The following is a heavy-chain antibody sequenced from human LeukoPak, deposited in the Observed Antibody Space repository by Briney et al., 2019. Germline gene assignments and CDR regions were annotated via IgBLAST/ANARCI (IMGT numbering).Heavy chain of an antibody. CDR3: TVNYCSGGSCYML. Sequence: PGGSLRLSCAASGFTFSGSAMHWVRQASGKGLEWVGRIRSKANNYATAYAASVKGRFTISRDDSKNTAYLQMNSPKTEDTAVYYCTVNYCSGGSCYMLWGQGTLVTVSS. V-gene: IGHV3-73*01. D-gene: IGHD2-15*01. CDR1: GFTFSGSA. CDR2: IRSKANNYAT. J-gene: IGHJ4*02.